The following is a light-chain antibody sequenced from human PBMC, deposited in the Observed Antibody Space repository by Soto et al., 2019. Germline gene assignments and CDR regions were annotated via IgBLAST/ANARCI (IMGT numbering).Light chain of an antibody. CDR3: ASWDSSLRAVV. V-gene: IGLV1-51*01. CDR1: SSSSGKNF. J-gene: IGLJ2*01. CDR2: EDN. Sequence: QSILTRPPSVSAAPGQKVTISCSGSSSSSGKNFVSWYQQVARTAPKLLIYEDNKRPSGIPDRFSGSKSGTSATLGITGLQTGDEAEYYCASWDSSLRAVVFGGGTKLTVL.